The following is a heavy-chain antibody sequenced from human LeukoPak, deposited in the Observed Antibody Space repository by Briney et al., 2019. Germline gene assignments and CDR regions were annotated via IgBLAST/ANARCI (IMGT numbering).Heavy chain of an antibody. CDR2: INWSGGST. CDR1: GFTFDDYG. D-gene: IGHD6-13*01. Sequence: PGGSLRLSCAASGFTFDDYGMSWVRQAPGKGLEWVSGINWSGGSTGYADSVKGRFTISRDNAKNSLYLQMNSLRAEDTALYHCARVGRSISHISYYYYYMDVWGKGTTVTISS. V-gene: IGHV3-20*01. J-gene: IGHJ6*03. CDR3: ARVGRSISHISYYYYYMDV.